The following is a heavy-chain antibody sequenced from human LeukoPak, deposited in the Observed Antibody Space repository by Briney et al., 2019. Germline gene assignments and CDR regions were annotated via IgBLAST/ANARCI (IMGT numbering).Heavy chain of an antibody. CDR3: AKDRTPDGYYSIDY. D-gene: IGHD3-22*01. CDR1: GVTFNTYA. J-gene: IGHJ4*02. CDR2: ITGNAGLI. Sequence: GGSLRLSCAASGVTFNTYAMNWVRQAPGKGLEWVSVITGNAGLIAYADSVRGRFTISRDNSKNMLYLQMNSLTAEDTAVYYCAKDRTPDGYYSIDYWGQGTPVTVSS. V-gene: IGHV3-23*01.